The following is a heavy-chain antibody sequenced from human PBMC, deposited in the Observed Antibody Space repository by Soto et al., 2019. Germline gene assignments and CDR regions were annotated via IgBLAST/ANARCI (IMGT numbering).Heavy chain of an antibody. Sequence: SETLSLTCTVSGGSISSYYWSWIRQPPGKGLEWIGYIYYSGSTNYNPSLKSRVTISVDTSKNQFSLKLSSVTAADTAVYYCASSSYYPGRLFAWGQGTLVTVSS. D-gene: IGHD3-10*01. J-gene: IGHJ5*02. CDR3: ASSSYYPGRLFA. CDR1: GGSISSYY. V-gene: IGHV4-59*01. CDR2: IYYSGST.